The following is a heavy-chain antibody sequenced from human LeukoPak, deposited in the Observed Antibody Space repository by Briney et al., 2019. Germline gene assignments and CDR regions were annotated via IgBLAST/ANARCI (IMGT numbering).Heavy chain of an antibody. J-gene: IGHJ4*02. Sequence: SSETLSLTCTVSGGSISSSPYYWAWIRQPPGRGLEWIGSIDYRGNTYHNPSLKSRVTISVDTSKNQFSLSVISVTAADTAVYFCARPTTGPATQGYDSWGQGILVTVAS. CDR3: ARPTTGPATQGYDS. CDR2: IDYRGNT. CDR1: GGSISSSPYY. D-gene: IGHD1-1*01. V-gene: IGHV4-39*01.